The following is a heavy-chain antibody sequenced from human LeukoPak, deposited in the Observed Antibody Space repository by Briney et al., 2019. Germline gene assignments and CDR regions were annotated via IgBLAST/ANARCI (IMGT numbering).Heavy chain of an antibody. D-gene: IGHD3-16*01. Sequence: ASETLSLTCAVSGGSISSGGYSWSWIRQHPGKGLEWIGYIYYSGSTYYNPSLKSRVTISVDTSKNQFSLKLSSVTAADTAVYYCARDRRGGILDYWGQGTLVTVSS. CDR3: ARDRRGGILDY. J-gene: IGHJ4*02. V-gene: IGHV4-31*11. CDR1: GGSISSGGYS. CDR2: IYYSGST.